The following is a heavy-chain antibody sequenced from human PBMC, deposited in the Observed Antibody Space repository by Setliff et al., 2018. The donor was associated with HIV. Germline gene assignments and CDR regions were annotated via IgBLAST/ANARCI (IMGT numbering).Heavy chain of an antibody. Sequence: LRLSCAASGFTFSSYGMHWVRQAPGKGLEWVAFIRYDGSNKYYADSVKGRLTISRDNSKNTLYLQMNSLRAEDTAVYYCAKQGSGYDYYYMDVWGKGTTVTVSS. D-gene: IGHD3-22*01. CDR3: AKQGSGYDYYYMDV. CDR2: IRYDGSNK. CDR1: GFTFSSYG. J-gene: IGHJ6*03. V-gene: IGHV3-30*02.